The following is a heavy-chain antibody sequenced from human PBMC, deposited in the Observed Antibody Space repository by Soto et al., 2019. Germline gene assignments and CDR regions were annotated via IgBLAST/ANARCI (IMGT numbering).Heavy chain of an antibody. D-gene: IGHD3-3*01. V-gene: IGHV3-7*01. J-gene: IGHJ6*02. CDR3: ARDGKVVTIFGVVIRRQEDGMDV. CDR1: GFTFSSYW. CDR2: IKQDGSEK. Sequence: GGSLRLSCAASGFTFSSYWMSWVRQAPGKGLEWVANIKQDGSEKYYVDSVKGRFTISRDNAKNSLYLQMNSLRAEDTAVYYCARDGKVVTIFGVVIRRQEDGMDVWGQGTTVTVSS.